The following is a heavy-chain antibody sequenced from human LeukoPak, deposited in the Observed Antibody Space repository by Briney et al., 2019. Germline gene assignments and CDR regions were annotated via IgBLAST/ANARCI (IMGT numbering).Heavy chain of an antibody. CDR2: INPNSGGT. V-gene: IGHV1-2*02. D-gene: IGHD3-10*01. Sequence: KPGASVKVSCKASGYTFTGYYMHWVRQAPGQGLEWMGWINPNSGGTNYAQKFQGRVTMTRDTSISTAYMELSRLRSDDTAVYYCARAAVRGVDNFDYWGQGTLVTVSS. CDR3: ARAAVRGVDNFDY. J-gene: IGHJ4*02. CDR1: GYTFTGYY.